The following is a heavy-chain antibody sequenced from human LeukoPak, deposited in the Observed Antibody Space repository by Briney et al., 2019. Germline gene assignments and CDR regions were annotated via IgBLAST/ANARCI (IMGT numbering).Heavy chain of an antibody. CDR3: ARTTVTTPSDY. CDR2: IWYDGSNK. V-gene: IGHV3-33*01. J-gene: IGHJ4*02. CDR1: GFTFSSYG. Sequence: GGSLRLSCAASGFTFSSYGMHWVRQAPGKGLEWVAVIWYDGSNKYYADSVKGRFTISRDNSKNTLYLQMNSLRAEDTAVYYCARTTVTTPSDYWGQGTLVTVSS. D-gene: IGHD4-17*01.